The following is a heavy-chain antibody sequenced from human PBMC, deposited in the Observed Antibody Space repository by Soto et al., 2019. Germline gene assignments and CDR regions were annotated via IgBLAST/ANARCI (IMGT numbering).Heavy chain of an antibody. V-gene: IGHV1-18*01. CDR2: LSAYNGNT. CDR1: GYSFTTYG. Sequence: QVQLVQSGGAVKKPGASVKVSCKTSGYSFTTYGISWVRQAPGQGLEGMGWLSAYNGNTNYAQKLQGRVTMTTDTSTSTAYMELRSLRSDDTAVYYCAREGPAPYYYGMDVWGQGSTVTVSS. J-gene: IGHJ6*02. CDR3: AREGPAPYYYGMDV.